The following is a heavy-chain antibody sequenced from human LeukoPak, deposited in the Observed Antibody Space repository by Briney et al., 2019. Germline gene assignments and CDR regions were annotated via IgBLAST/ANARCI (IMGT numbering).Heavy chain of an antibody. J-gene: IGHJ2*01. Sequence: PSETLSLTCTVSGGSISSYYWSWIRQPPGKGLEWIGYFYYSGSTNYNPSLMSRVTISVDTSKNQFSLKLSSVTAADTAVYYCARMYSSGWHFDLWGRGTLVTVSS. CDR1: GGSISSYY. CDR3: ARMYSSGWHFDL. CDR2: FYYSGST. V-gene: IGHV4-59*01. D-gene: IGHD6-19*01.